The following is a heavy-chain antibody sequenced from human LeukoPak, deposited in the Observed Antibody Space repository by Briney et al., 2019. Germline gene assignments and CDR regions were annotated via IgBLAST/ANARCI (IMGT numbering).Heavy chain of an antibody. CDR1: GGSISSYY. J-gene: IGHJ4*02. CDR2: IYYGGGT. D-gene: IGHD6-6*01. Sequence: SETLSLTCTVSGGSISSYYWSWIRQPPGKGLEWIGYIYYGGGTNYNPSLKSRVTISVDTSKNQFSLKMSSVTAADTAVYYCARGRQLVSYWGQGTLVTVSS. CDR3: ARGRQLVSY. V-gene: IGHV4-59*01.